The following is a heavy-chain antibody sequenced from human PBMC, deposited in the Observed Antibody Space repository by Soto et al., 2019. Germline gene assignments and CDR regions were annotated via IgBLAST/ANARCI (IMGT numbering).Heavy chain of an antibody. CDR3: TRDPPDDSSGHYSFDY. J-gene: IGHJ4*02. D-gene: IGHD3-22*01. CDR2: ISTSGDST. V-gene: IGHV3-21*01. CDR1: GFTFSTFT. Sequence: VESGGGLVKPGGSLRLSCAASGFTFSTFTLNWVRQAPGKGLEWVSSISTSGDSTYYEDSVRGRFTISRDNARASLFLQMDSLRADDTAMYYCTRDPPDDSSGHYSFDYWGQGTLVTVS.